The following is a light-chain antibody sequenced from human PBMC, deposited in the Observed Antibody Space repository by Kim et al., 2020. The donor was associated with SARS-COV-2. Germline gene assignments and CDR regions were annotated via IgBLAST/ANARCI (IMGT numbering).Light chain of an antibody. V-gene: IGLV3-21*04. Sequence: SYELTQPPSVSVAPGMTATITCGGDHIGSNSVHWYQQRPGQAPVLVIYYDNDRPSGIPERFSGSNSGSTATLAISRVEAGDEADYYCQVWDGGSDLWVFGGGTQLTVL. CDR1: HIGSNS. CDR3: QVWDGGSDLWV. CDR2: YDN. J-gene: IGLJ3*02.